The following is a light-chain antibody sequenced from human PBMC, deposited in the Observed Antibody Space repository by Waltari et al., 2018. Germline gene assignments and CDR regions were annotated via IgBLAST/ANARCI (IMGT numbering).Light chain of an antibody. CDR2: WAS. V-gene: IGKV4-1*01. CDR3: QQYYSTLL. Sequence: DIVMTQSPDSLAVSLGERATINCKSSQGVLYSSNNKNYLAWYQQKPGQPPKLLIYWASTLESGVPDRFSGSGSGTDFTLTISSLQAEDVAVYYCQQYYSTLLFGGGTKVEIK. J-gene: IGKJ4*01. CDR1: QGVLYSSNNKNY.